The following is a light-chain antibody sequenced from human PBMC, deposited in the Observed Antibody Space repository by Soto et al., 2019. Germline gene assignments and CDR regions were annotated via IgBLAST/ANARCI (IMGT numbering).Light chain of an antibody. V-gene: IGLV2-14*03. CDR3: GSYSSSSTLYV. CDR1: SSDVGGSNY. J-gene: IGLJ1*01. Sequence: QSALTQPASVSGSPGQSITISCTGTSSDVGGSNYVSCYQQHPGKAPKLMIYDVSNRPSGVSNRFSGSKSGNTASLTISGLQAEDEADYYCGSYSSSSTLYVFGTGTKLTVL. CDR2: DVS.